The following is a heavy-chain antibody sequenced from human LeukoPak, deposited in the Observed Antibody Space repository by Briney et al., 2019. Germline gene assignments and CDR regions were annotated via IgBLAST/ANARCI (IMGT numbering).Heavy chain of an antibody. CDR1: GFTFDDYA. J-gene: IGHJ4*02. Sequence: RTGRSLRLSWAPSGFTFDDYAIHSVRRAPGKGLEWVSGIRWNSGSIGYADSVKGRFIISRDNAKNSLYLQMNSLRAEDMALYYCAKGRFSDYSYYFDYWGQGTLVTVSS. CDR2: IRWNSGSI. CDR3: AKGRFSDYSYYFDY. V-gene: IGHV3-9*03. D-gene: IGHD4-17*01.